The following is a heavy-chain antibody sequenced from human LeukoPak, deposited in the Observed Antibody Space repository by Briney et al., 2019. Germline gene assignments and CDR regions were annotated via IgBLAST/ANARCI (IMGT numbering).Heavy chain of an antibody. CDR2: INAGNGNT. D-gene: IGHD6-19*01. V-gene: IGHV1-3*01. CDR3: AWGDSSGWYYFDY. Sequence: GASVKDSCKASGYTFTSYAMHWVRQAPGQRLEWMGWINAGNGNTKYSQKFQGRVTITRDTSASTAYMELSSLRSEDTAVYYCAWGDSSGWYYFDYWGQGTLVTVSS. J-gene: IGHJ4*02. CDR1: GYTFTSYA.